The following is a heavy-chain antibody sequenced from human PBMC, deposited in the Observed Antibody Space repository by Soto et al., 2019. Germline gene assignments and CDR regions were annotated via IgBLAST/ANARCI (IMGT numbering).Heavy chain of an antibody. CDR3: AQLDYYDSSGYHAFDI. Sequence: PGESLKISCKGSGYSFTSYWIGWVLQMTGKGLEWMGIIYPGDSDTRYSPSFQGQVTISADKSGSTAYLNGRSVKAADTAMYYCAQLDYYDSSGYHAFDIWGQGAMVTVSS. V-gene: IGHV5-51*01. CDR2: IYPGDSDT. CDR1: GYSFTSYW. J-gene: IGHJ3*02. D-gene: IGHD3-22*01.